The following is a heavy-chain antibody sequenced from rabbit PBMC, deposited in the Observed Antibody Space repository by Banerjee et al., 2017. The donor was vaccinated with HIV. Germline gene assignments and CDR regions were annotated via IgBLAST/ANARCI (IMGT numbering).Heavy chain of an antibody. CDR2: INTISFNT. V-gene: IGHV1S40*01. D-gene: IGHD4-2*01. CDR1: GFSFSNGYV. Sequence: QSLEESGGDLVKPGASLTLTCTASGFSFSNGYVMCWVRQAPGKGLEWIACINTISFNTVYATWAKGRFTISKASWTTVTLQMTSLTAADTATYFCARGIYAGSAADGYTPYFNLWGQGTLVTVS. CDR3: ARGIYAGSAADGYTPYFNL. J-gene: IGHJ4*01.